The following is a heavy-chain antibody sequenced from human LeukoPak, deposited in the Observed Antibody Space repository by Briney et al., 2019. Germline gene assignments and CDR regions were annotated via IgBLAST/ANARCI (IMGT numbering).Heavy chain of an antibody. V-gene: IGHV1-18*01. CDR2: ISTYNGNT. Sequence: ASVKVSCKTSGYTFTSYGFSWVRQAPGQGLEWMGWISTYNGNTNLAQKFQGRVTLTTDISTGTAYMDLRSLRSDDTAVYYCARSINWSTTVEYFRHWGQGTLVTVSS. CDR1: GYTFTSYG. J-gene: IGHJ1*01. CDR3: ARSINWSTTVEYFRH. D-gene: IGHD1-1*01.